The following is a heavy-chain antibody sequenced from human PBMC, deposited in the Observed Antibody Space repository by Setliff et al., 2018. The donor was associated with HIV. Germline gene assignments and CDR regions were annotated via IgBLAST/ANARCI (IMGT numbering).Heavy chain of an antibody. D-gene: IGHD2-21*02. J-gene: IGHJ6*02. CDR3: ASIDCGGDCYSYYYYGMDV. CDR1: GYTFTSYY. Sequence: ASVKVSCKASGYTFTSYYMHWVRQAPGQGLEWMGWINAGNGNTKYSQKFQGGVTITRDTSASTAYMELSSLRSEDTAVYYCASIDCGGDCYSYYYYGMDVWGQGTTVTVSS. V-gene: IGHV1-3*01. CDR2: INAGNGNT.